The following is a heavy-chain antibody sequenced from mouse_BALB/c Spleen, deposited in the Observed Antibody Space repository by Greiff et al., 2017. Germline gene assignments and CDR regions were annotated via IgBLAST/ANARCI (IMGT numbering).Heavy chain of an antibody. Sequence: EVQLQQSGPGLVKPSQTVSLTCTVTGISITTGNYRWSWIRQFPGNKLEWIGYIYYSGTITYNPSLTSRTTITRDTSKNQFFLEMNSLTAEDTATYYCAREGDSRYPYWYFDVWGAGTTVTVSS. CDR3: AREGDSRYPYWYFDV. D-gene: IGHD1-1*01. CDR2: IYYSGTI. J-gene: IGHJ1*01. CDR1: GISITTGNYR. V-gene: IGHV3-5*02.